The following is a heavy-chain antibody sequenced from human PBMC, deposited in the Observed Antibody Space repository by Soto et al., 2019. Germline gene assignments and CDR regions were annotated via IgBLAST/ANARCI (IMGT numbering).Heavy chain of an antibody. V-gene: IGHV3-33*08. CDR2: IWADGSRQ. CDR1: GFAFSTYG. J-gene: IGHJ4*02. Sequence: QVQLVESGGGVIQPGKSLRLSCSASGFAFSTYGMHWVRQAPGKGLEWVAVIWADGSRQFYGDFVKGRFTISRDNSKNTLYLQMNSLKVDESVVFYCVRRSGYWGLSDYWGQGTLVTVSS. D-gene: IGHD3-3*01. CDR3: VRRSGYWGLSDY.